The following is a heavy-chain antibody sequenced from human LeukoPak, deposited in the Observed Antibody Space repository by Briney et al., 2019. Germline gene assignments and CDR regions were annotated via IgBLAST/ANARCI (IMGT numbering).Heavy chain of an antibody. D-gene: IGHD4-17*01. CDR3: ARGVLGGDFDY. V-gene: IGHV4-30-2*01. CDR1: GGSITSGGYY. Sequence: SETLSLTCTVSGGSITSGGYYWSWIRQPPGKGLEWIGYINHSGRTYYNPSLKSRVTISVDRSKNQFSLKLTSVTAADTAVYYCARGVLGGDFDYWGQGTLVTVSS. CDR2: INHSGRT. J-gene: IGHJ4*02.